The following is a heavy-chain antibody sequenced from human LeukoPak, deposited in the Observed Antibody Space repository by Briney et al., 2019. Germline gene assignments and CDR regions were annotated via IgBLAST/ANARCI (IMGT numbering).Heavy chain of an antibody. Sequence: TSVKVSCKASGFTFSGSAVQWVRQARGQRLEWLGWIIVDSGNTHYVQKLQERVTITRDMSTNTAYMELSSLRSEDTAVYYCAADSTPMVRGIIIAFGYWGQGTQVTVSS. CDR3: AADSTPMVRGIIIAFGY. V-gene: IGHV1-58*01. D-gene: IGHD3-10*01. J-gene: IGHJ4*02. CDR2: IIVDSGNT. CDR1: GFTFSGSA.